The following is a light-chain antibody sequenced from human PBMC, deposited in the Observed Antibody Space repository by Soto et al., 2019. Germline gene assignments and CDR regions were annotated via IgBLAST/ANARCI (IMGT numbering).Light chain of an antibody. Sequence: IQITQSPSPLSVSVGDKGTITCPASQGISNYLAWYQQKPGKVPKLLIYAASTLQSGVPSRFSGSGSGTDFTLTISGLQSDDFAVYYCQQFNNWPPWTFGQGTKVDIK. J-gene: IGKJ1*01. CDR3: QQFNNWPPWT. V-gene: IGKV1-27*01. CDR2: AAS. CDR1: QGISNY.